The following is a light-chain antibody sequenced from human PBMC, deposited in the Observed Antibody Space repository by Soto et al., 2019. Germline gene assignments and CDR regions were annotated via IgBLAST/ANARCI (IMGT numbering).Light chain of an antibody. Sequence: DIQMTQSPSSLSAYVGDRVALTCRASQSIDNYLNWYQQLPGKAPKLLIYDASNLETGVPSRFSGSGSGTDFTFTISSLQPEDIATYYCQQYDNLPRTFGQGTKVEIK. V-gene: IGKV1-33*01. CDR2: DAS. J-gene: IGKJ1*01. CDR3: QQYDNLPRT. CDR1: QSIDNY.